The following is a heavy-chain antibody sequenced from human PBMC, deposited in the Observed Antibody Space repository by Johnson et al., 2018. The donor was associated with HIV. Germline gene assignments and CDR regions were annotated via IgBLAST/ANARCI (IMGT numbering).Heavy chain of an antibody. CDR3: AKDAQGPLVRGAFDI. CDR1: GFTFSGFA. J-gene: IGHJ3*02. CDR2: ISYDGTNT. Sequence: VQLVESGGGVERPGGSLRLSCSASGFTFSGFAMHWVRQAPGKGLEWLAFISYDGTNTYFTDSVRGRFTISRDNSKNTLYLEMNSLRAEDTAVYYCAKDAQGPLVRGAFDIWGQGTMVTVSS. D-gene: IGHD1-26*01. V-gene: IGHV3-30-3*01.